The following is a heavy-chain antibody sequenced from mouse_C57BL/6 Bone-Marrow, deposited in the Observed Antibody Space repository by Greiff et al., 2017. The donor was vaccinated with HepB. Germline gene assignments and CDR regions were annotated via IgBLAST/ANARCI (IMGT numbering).Heavy chain of an antibody. V-gene: IGHV5-16*01. Sequence: EVQRVESEGGLVQPGRSMKLSCTASGFTFSDYYMAWVRQVPEKGLEWVANINYDGSSTYYLDSLKSRFIISRDNAKNILYLQMSSLKSEDTATYYCAREDYGSSPWYFDVWGTGTTVTVSS. CDR2: INYDGSST. CDR3: AREDYGSSPWYFDV. CDR1: GFTFSDYY. J-gene: IGHJ1*03. D-gene: IGHD1-1*01.